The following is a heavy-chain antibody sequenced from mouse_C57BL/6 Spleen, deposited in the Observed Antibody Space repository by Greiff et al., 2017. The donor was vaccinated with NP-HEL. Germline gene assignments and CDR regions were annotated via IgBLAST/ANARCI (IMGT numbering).Heavy chain of an antibody. CDR2: IDPSDSYT. J-gene: IGHJ4*01. D-gene: IGHD2-4*01. CDR3: ARRIYYDYEGYAMDY. Sequence: QVQLQQPGAELVMPGASVKLSCKASGYTFTSYWIHWVKQRPGQGLEWIGEIDPSDSYTNYNQKFKGKSTLTVDKSSSTAYMQLSSLTSEDSAVYYCARRIYYDYEGYAMDYWGQGTSVTVSS. CDR1: GYTFTSYW. V-gene: IGHV1-69*01.